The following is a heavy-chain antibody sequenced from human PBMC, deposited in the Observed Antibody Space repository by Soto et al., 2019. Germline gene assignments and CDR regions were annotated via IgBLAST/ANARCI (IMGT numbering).Heavy chain of an antibody. D-gene: IGHD2-21*02. V-gene: IGHV3-74*01. CDR1: GFTFNYYW. CDR3: VRGDKGGFDL. CDR2: IHSDGSTT. J-gene: IGHJ3*01. Sequence: EVQLVESEGGLVQRGGSLRLSCAASGFTFNYYWMHWVRQAPGQGLVWVSHIHSDGSTTTYADSVKGRFPISRDNAKNTLYLQMNSLRAEDTAVYYCVRGDKGGFDLWGQGTTVTVSS.